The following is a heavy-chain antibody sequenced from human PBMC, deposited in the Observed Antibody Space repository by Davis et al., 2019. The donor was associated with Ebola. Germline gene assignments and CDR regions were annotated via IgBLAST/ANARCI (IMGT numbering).Heavy chain of an antibody. J-gene: IGHJ6*02. CDR1: GFTFSTAW. CDR3: TTPDCSSTSCYANYYGMDV. V-gene: IGHV3-15*01. Sequence: GGSLRLSCAASGFTFSTAWMSWVRQAPGKGLEWVGRIKSKTDGGTTDYAAPVKGRFTISRDDSKNTLYLQMNSLKTEDTAVYYCTTPDCSSTSCYANYYGMDVWGQGTTVTVSS. CDR2: IKSKTDGGTT. D-gene: IGHD2-2*01.